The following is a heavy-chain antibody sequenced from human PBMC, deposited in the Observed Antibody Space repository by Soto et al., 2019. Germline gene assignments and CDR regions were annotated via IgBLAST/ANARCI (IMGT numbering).Heavy chain of an antibody. V-gene: IGHV3-30-3*01. J-gene: IGHJ6*02. CDR1: GFTFSSYA. CDR2: ISYDGSNK. Sequence: QVQLVESGGGVVQPGRSLRLSCAASGFTFSSYAMHWVRQAPGKGLEWVAVISYDGSNKYYADSVKGRFTISRDNSKNTLYLQMNSLRAEDTAEYYCARGVAYCGGDCYPENYYYGMDVWGQGTTVTVSS. CDR3: ARGVAYCGGDCYPENYYYGMDV. D-gene: IGHD2-21*02.